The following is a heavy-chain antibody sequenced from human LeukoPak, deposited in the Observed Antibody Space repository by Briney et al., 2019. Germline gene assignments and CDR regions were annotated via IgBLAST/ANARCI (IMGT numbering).Heavy chain of an antibody. CDR3: ASQVAGYYGSGSYLEYY. V-gene: IGHV3-21*01. CDR1: GFTFSSYS. D-gene: IGHD3-10*01. CDR2: ISSSSSYI. Sequence: PGGSLRLSCAASGFTFSSYSMNWARQAPGKGLEWVSSISSSSSYIYYADSVKGRFTISRDNAKNSLYLQMNSLRAEDTAVYYCASQVAGYYGSGSYLEYYWGQGTLVTVSS. J-gene: IGHJ4*02.